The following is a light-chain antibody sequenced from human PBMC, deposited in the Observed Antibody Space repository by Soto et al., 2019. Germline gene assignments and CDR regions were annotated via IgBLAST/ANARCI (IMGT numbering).Light chain of an antibody. Sequence: QSALTQPASVSGSPGQSITISCTGTSSDTGSNNYVSWFQQRPGKAPTLIIYEVSNRPSGVSTHFSGSKSGNTASLTISGLLPEDEAEYYCSSYTTTTRLFGGGTQLTVL. J-gene: IGLJ3*02. CDR2: EVS. CDR1: SSDTGSNNY. CDR3: SSYTTTTRL. V-gene: IGLV2-14*01.